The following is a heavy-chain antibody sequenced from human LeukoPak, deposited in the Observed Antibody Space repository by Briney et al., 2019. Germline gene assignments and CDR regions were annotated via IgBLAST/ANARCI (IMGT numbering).Heavy chain of an antibody. CDR1: GYTFTSYG. D-gene: IGHD2-2*02. CDR3: ARDVVVPAAIPTFFGVEP. V-gene: IGHV1-18*01. CDR2: ISAYNGNA. Sequence: ASVKVSCKASGYTFTSYGISWVRQAPGRGLEWMGWISAYNGNANYAQKLQGRVTMTTDTSTSTAYMELRSLRSDDTAVYYCARDVVVPAAIPTFFGVEPWGQGTLVTVSS. J-gene: IGHJ5*02.